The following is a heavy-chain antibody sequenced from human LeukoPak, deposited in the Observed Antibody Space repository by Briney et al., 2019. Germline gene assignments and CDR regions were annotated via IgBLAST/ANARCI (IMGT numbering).Heavy chain of an antibody. CDR1: GYSISSGYY. CDR3: ARGRGYYYDSSGPIDY. V-gene: IGHV4-38-2*02. J-gene: IGHJ4*02. D-gene: IGHD3-22*01. CDR2: IYHSGST. Sequence: SETLSLTCTVSGYSISSGYYWGWIRQPPGKGLEWVGSIYHSGSTYYNPSLKSRVTISVDTSKNQFSLKLSSVTAADTAVYYCARGRGYYYDSSGPIDYWGQGTLVTVSS.